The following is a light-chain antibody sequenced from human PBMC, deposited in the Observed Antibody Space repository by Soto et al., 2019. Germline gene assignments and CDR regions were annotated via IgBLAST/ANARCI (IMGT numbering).Light chain of an antibody. Sequence: EIVLTQSPGILSLSPGERATLSCRASQSVIGRQLAWYQHKPGQAPRLLMFGVSNRATGIPDRFTGSGSGTDFTLTISRLEPEDFAVYYCQVYGPSPPITFGQGTRLEI. CDR2: GVS. CDR3: QVYGPSPPIT. CDR1: QSVIGRQ. V-gene: IGKV3-20*01. J-gene: IGKJ5*01.